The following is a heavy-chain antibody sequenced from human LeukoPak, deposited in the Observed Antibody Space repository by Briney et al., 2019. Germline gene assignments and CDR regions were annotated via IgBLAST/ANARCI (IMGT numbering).Heavy chain of an antibody. CDR3: ARDHYGSGSGGSDY. V-gene: IGHV3-21*01. CDR1: GFTFSSYS. D-gene: IGHD3-10*01. CDR2: ISSSSSYI. J-gene: IGHJ4*02. Sequence: PGGSLRLSCAASGFTFSSYSMNWARQAPGKGLEWVSSISSSSSYIYYADSVKGRFTISRDNAKNSLYLQMNSLRAEDTAVYYCARDHYGSGSGGSDYWGQGTLVTVSS.